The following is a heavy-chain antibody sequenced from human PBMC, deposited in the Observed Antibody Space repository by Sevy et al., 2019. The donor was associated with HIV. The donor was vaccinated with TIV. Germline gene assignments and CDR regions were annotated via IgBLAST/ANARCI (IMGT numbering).Heavy chain of an antibody. CDR1: GFTFSSYA. CDR2: IRGSGGST. Sequence: GGSLRLSCAASGFTFSSYAMSWVRQAPGKGLEWVSAIRGSGGSTYYADSVKGRFTISRDNSKNTLYLQMNSLRAEDTAVYYCAKGGGYGEWDYYYGMDVWGQGTTVTVSS. D-gene: IGHD3-10*01. CDR3: AKGGGYGEWDYYYGMDV. V-gene: IGHV3-23*01. J-gene: IGHJ6*02.